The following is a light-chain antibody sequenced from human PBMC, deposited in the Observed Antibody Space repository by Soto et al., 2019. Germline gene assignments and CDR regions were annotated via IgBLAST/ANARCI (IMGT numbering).Light chain of an antibody. V-gene: IGKV4-1*01. J-gene: IGKJ4*01. CDR1: QSVSYSSNIQNY. CDR2: WAS. Sequence: DIVMTQSPDSLAVSLGERATINCKSSQSVSYSSNIQNYLAWYQQKPGQPPKLLIYWASTRESGVPDRFSGSGSGPDFTLTISSLQAEDVAVYYCQQYYRIPLTFGGGTKVEIK. CDR3: QQYYRIPLT.